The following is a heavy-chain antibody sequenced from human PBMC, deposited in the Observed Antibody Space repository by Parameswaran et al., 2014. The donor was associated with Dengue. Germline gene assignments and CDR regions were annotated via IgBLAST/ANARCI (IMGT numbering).Heavy chain of an antibody. CDR2: IFYTGNT. Sequence: PGKGLEWIGNIFYTGNTYYNPSLKSRLTMSVDTSENHFSLTLSSVTAADTAVYHCARVHAPGTTGTTYYYYSYMDVWGKGTTVTVSS. V-gene: IGHV4-31*02. CDR3: ARVHAPGTTGTTYYYYSYMDV. D-gene: IGHD1-1*01. J-gene: IGHJ6*03.